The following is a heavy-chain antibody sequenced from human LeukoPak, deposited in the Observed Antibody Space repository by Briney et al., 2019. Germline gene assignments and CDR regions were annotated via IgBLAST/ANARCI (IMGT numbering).Heavy chain of an antibody. Sequence: GASVKVSCKASGGTFSSYAISWVRQAPGQGLEWMGIINPSGGSTSYAQKFQGRVTMTRDMSTSTVYMELSSLRSEDTAVYYCARDLHSGSWSYYFDYWGQGTLVTVSS. V-gene: IGHV1-46*01. J-gene: IGHJ4*02. CDR1: GGTFSSYA. CDR3: ARDLHSGSWSYYFDY. D-gene: IGHD6-13*01. CDR2: INPSGGST.